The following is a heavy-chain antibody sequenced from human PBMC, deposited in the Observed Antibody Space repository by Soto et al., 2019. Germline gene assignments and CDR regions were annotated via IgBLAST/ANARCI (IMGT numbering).Heavy chain of an antibody. CDR3: AREKGLPGITGTAGSDY. J-gene: IGHJ4*02. V-gene: IGHV3-53*01. D-gene: IGHD1-7*01. CDR2: IYSGGTT. Sequence: EVQLVESGGGLIQPGGSLRLSCAASGFTVSSNYMSWFRQAPGKGLEWVSIIYSGGTTYYADSVEGRFTVSRDNSRNTLYLQMHSLRAEGTAVYYCAREKGLPGITGTAGSDYWGQGTLVTVSS. CDR1: GFTVSSNY.